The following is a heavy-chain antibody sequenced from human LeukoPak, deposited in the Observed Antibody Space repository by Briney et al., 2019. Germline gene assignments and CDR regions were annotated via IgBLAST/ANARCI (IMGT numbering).Heavy chain of an antibody. CDR1: GSRFSRFW. D-gene: IGHD3-10*01. J-gene: IGHJ5*02. CDR2: IEEDGSEK. CDR3: VAGATSFDP. Sequence: GGSLRLSCAASGSRFSRFWMSWVRQAPGKGLEWVANIEEDGSEKNYVDSVRGRFTISRDNAKKSLYLQMNSLRDGDTALYYCVAGATSFDPWGQGTLVTVSS. V-gene: IGHV3-7*01.